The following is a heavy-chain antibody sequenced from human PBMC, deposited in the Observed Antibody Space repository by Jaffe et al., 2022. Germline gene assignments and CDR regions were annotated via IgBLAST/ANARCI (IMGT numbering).Heavy chain of an antibody. Sequence: QVQLQESGPGLVKPSQTLSLTCTVSGGSISSGSYYWSWIRQPAGKGLEWIGRIYTSGSTNYNPSLKSRVTISVDTSKNQFSLKLSSVTAADTAVYYCARDRVSSRGNWFDPWGQGTLVTVSS. CDR1: GGSISSGSYY. J-gene: IGHJ5*02. D-gene: IGHD6-13*01. CDR2: IYTSGST. V-gene: IGHV4-61*02. CDR3: ARDRVSSRGNWFDP.